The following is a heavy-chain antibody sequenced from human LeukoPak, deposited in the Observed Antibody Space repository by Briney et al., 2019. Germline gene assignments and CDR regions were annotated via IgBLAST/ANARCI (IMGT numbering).Heavy chain of an antibody. Sequence: GGSLRLSCAASGFTVSSNYRSWVRQAPGKGLEWVSVIYSGGSTYYADSVKGRCTISRDNSKNTLYLQMNSLRAEDTAVYYCAREVFYVRYYDSRGYLAHWGQGTLVTVSS. CDR3: AREVFYVRYYDSRGYLAH. CDR2: IYSGGST. CDR1: GFTVSSNY. V-gene: IGHV3-66*02. D-gene: IGHD3-22*01. J-gene: IGHJ4*02.